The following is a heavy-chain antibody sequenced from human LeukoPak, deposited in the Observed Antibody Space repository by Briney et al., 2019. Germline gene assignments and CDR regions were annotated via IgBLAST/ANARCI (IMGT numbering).Heavy chain of an antibody. CDR2: IYTSGST. V-gene: IGHV4-61*02. J-gene: IGHJ6*03. CDR1: GCSISSGSYY. CDR3: ARGRGGNYDFWSGYYKRGYYYYMDV. D-gene: IGHD3-3*01. Sequence: SETLSLTCTVSGCSISSGSYYWSWIRQPAGKGLEWIGRIYTSGSTNYNPSLKSLVTISVDTSKNQFSLRLSSVAAADTAVYYCARGRGGNYDFWSGYYKRGYYYYMDVWGKGTTVTISS.